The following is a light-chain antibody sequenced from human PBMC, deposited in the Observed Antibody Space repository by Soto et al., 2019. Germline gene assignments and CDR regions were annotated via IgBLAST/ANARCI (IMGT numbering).Light chain of an antibody. CDR3: AAWDGSLNNVL. Sequence: QSVLTQPPSASGTPGQRVTIPCSGSGSSIGTNTVNWYRQPPGTAPKLLIYGNNQRPSGVPDRFSGSKSGPSASLAISGLQSEDEAEYYCAAWDGSLNNVLFGGGTKVTVL. V-gene: IGLV1-44*01. CDR2: GNN. J-gene: IGLJ2*01. CDR1: GSSIGTNT.